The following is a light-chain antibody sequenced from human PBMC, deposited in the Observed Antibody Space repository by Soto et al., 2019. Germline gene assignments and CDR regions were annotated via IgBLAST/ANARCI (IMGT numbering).Light chain of an antibody. V-gene: IGKV3-15*01. Sequence: IRMPKSPVTLSVSPGERATLSCRASQSVSSNLAWYQQKPGQTPRLLIYGASTRATGIPARFSGSGSGTEFTLTISSLQSEDFAVYYCQQYNNWFGTFGQGAKVDIK. CDR1: QSVSSN. J-gene: IGKJ1*01. CDR2: GAS. CDR3: QQYNNWFGT.